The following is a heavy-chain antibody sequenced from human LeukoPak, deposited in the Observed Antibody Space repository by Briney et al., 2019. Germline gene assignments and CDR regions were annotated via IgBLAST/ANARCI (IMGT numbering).Heavy chain of an antibody. Sequence: KSSETLSPTCGVSGGSISSTNWWTWVRQPPGEGLEWIGEVHLSGPTNYNPSLESRVTMSVDMSENHISLKLTSVTAADTAVYYCAREGGPNRPLDYSGQGTLVTVSS. J-gene: IGHJ4*02. CDR2: VHLSGPT. CDR1: GGSISSTNW. CDR3: AREGGPNRPLDY. V-gene: IGHV4-4*02. D-gene: IGHD4/OR15-4a*01.